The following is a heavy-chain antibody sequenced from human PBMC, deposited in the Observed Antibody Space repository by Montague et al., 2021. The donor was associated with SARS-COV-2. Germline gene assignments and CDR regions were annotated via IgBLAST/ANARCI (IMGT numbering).Heavy chain of an antibody. J-gene: IGHJ4*02. CDR3: ARSGGILHFRASLSQLSD. CDR2: ISYDGSIR. CDR1: GFTFNNYG. V-gene: IGHV3-30*04. D-gene: IGHD1-14*01. Sequence: SLRLSCAASGFTFNNYGFHWVRQAPGKGLQWVALISYDGSIRHYADSVKGRFTISRDQSKNTLYLKMDSLRPEETAVYLCARSGGILHFRASLSQLSDWGQGVLVTVSS.